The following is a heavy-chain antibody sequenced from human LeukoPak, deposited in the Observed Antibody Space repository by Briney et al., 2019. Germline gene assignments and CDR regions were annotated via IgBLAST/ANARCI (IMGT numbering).Heavy chain of an antibody. CDR1: GFTFSSYW. Sequence: TGGSLRLSCAASGFTFSSYWMSWVRQAPGKGLGWVANIKKDGSEKYYVDSVKGRFTISRDNAKNSLSLQMNSLRVEDTAVYYCARDHGSGSYWEGFDPWGQGTLVTVSS. CDR2: IKKDGSEK. CDR3: ARDHGSGSYWEGFDP. J-gene: IGHJ5*02. V-gene: IGHV3-7*01. D-gene: IGHD3-10*01.